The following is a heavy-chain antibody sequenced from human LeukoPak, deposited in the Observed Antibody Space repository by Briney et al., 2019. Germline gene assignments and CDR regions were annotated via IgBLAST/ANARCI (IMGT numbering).Heavy chain of an antibody. CDR3: ARDLFVEDSGSYPIL. D-gene: IGHD3-10*01. V-gene: IGHV1-18*01. CDR2: ISVYNGNT. Sequence: ASVKVSCKASGYSFSNYVITWVRQAPGQGLEGMGWISVYNGNTKYAQRFEGRVTMITDTSTSTAYMELTSLRSDDTAVYYCARDLFVEDSGSYPILWGQGTLVTVSS. J-gene: IGHJ4*02. CDR1: GYSFSNYV.